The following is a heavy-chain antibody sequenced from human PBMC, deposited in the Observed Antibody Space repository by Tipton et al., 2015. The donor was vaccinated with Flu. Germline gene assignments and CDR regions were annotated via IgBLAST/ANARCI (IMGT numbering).Heavy chain of an antibody. CDR1: ASILSPYA. Sequence: LSLTCAEPASILSPYAMYWVRQAPGKGLEWVAFIRHDGSAKSYVDSVKGRFTISRDSSKNTLFLQMNNLRTEDTAVYYCATDMLSWGQGILVTVS. V-gene: IGHV3-33*07. CDR3: ATDMLS. CDR2: IRHDGSAK. J-gene: IGHJ5*02. D-gene: IGHD2-8*01.